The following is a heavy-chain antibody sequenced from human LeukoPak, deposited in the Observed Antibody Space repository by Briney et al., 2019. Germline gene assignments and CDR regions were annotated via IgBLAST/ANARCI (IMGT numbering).Heavy chain of an antibody. J-gene: IGHJ4*02. CDR2: ISADNGNT. CDR1: GYTFTSYG. D-gene: IGHD2-15*01. CDR3: ARCSGGSCYLPFDY. V-gene: IGHV1-18*01. Sequence: GASVKVSCKASGYTFTSYGISWVRQAPGQGLEWMGWISADNGNTKYSQQKLQGRVTMTTDTSTSTAYMKLRSLRSDDTAVYYCARCSGGSCYLPFDYWGQGTLVTVSS.